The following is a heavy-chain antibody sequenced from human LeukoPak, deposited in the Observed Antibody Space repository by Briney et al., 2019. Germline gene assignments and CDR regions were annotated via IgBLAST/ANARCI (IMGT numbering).Heavy chain of an antibody. CDR3: TRDGSGSQGF. Sequence: GGSLRLPCAAYGFTFSSYAMSWVRQAPGKGLEWVSVIYSGGDTYYADSVKDRFTVSRDNSKNTLFLQMNSLRAEDTAVYYCTRDGSGSQGFWGQGSLVTISS. CDR2: IYSGGDT. J-gene: IGHJ4*02. V-gene: IGHV3-66*01. D-gene: IGHD3-10*01. CDR1: GFTFSSYA.